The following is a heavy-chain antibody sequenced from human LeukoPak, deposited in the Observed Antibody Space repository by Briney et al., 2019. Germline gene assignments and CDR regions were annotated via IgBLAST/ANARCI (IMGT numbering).Heavy chain of an antibody. CDR1: GFTFSSYI. CDR3: ARSSTDLSLGVVPAAMLDY. J-gene: IGHJ4*02. V-gene: IGHV3-21*01. Sequence: GGSLRLSCAAPGFTFSSYIMNCVRHAPGKGLEWGSSISISSGYIYYADSVNGRFTISRDNAKNSLYLPMNSLRAEDTPVYYCARSSTDLSLGVVPAAMLDYWGQGTLVTVSS. D-gene: IGHD2-2*01. CDR2: ISISSGYI.